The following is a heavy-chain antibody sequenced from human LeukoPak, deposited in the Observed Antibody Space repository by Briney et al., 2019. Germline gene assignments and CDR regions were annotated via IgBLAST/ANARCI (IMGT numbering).Heavy chain of an antibody. CDR3: ASPRGYSGYDHYY. CDR2: INPNSGGT. J-gene: IGHJ4*02. CDR1: GYTFTGYY. V-gene: IGHV1-2*02. D-gene: IGHD5-12*01. Sequence: ASVKVSCKASGYTFTGYYMHWVRQAPGQGLEGMGWINPNSGGTNYAQKFQGRVTMTRDTSISTAYMELSRLRSDDTAVYYCASPRGYSGYDHYYWGQGTLVTVSS.